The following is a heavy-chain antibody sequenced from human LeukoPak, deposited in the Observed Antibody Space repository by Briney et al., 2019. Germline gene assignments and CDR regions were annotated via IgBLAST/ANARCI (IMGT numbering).Heavy chain of an antibody. V-gene: IGHV3-64*01. CDR2: ISSNGGST. CDR1: GFTFSSYA. CDR3: ARVHDSSGYWGYYFDY. D-gene: IGHD3-22*01. Sequence: GGSLRLSCAAYGFTFSSYAMHWVRQAPGKGLEYVSAISSNGGSTYYANSVKGRFTISRDNSKNTLYLQMGSLRAEDMAVYYCARVHDSSGYWGYYFDYWGQGTLVTVSS. J-gene: IGHJ4*02.